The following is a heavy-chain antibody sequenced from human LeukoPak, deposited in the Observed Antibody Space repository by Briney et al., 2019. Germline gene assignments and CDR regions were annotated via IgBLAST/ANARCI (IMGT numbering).Heavy chain of an antibody. Sequence: PGGSLRLSCAASGFIFSDYYMSWIRQAPGKGLEWVAYVSSSGTLTDYADSVKGRFTISRDNAKNSLYLQMNSLRAEDTAIYYCARDRDIRGYSYGIFDFWGRGTLVTVSS. CDR1: GFIFSDYY. V-gene: IGHV3-11*01. CDR2: VSSSGTLT. D-gene: IGHD5-18*01. CDR3: ARDRDIRGYSYGIFDF. J-gene: IGHJ4*02.